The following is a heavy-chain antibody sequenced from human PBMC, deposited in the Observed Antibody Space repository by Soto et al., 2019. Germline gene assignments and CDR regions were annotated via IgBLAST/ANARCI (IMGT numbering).Heavy chain of an antibody. CDR2: IYHSGST. J-gene: IGHJ4*02. D-gene: IGHD6-13*01. V-gene: IGHV4-30-2*01. CDR1: GCSISSGGYS. Sequence: PSETLSLTCAVSGCSISSGGYSWSWVRQPPGKGLEWIGYIYHSGSTYYNPSLKSRVTISVDRSKNQFFLRLRSVTDADTAVYYCARGETQQQRDYWGQGTLVTVSS. CDR3: ARGETQQQRDY.